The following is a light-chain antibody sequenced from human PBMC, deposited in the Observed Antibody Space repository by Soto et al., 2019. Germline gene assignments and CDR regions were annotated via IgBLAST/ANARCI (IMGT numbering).Light chain of an antibody. CDR3: AAWDDSLNGYV. CDR2: EVY. J-gene: IGLJ1*01. Sequence: QSALTQPASVSGSPGQSITFSCTGTSNDIGGYNYVSWFQHHPDKAPKLIIYEVYDRPSGVSNRFSGSKSGNTASLTISGLQPEDEADYYCAAWDDSLNGYVFGTGTKVTVL. CDR1: SNDIGGYNY. V-gene: IGLV2-14*01.